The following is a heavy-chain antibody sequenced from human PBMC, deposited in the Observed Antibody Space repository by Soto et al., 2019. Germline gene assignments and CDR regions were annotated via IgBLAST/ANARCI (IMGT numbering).Heavy chain of an antibody. CDR3: ARAIEIVVVPAALYYYYGMDV. V-gene: IGHV6-1*01. CDR1: GDSVSSNSAA. Sequence: SQTLSLTCAISGDSVSSNSAAWNWIRQSPSRGLEWLGRTYYRSKWYNDYAVSVKSRITINPDTSKNQFSLQLNSVTPEDTAVYYCARAIEIVVVPAALYYYYGMDVWGQGTTVTVSS. J-gene: IGHJ6*02. CDR2: TYYRSKWYN. D-gene: IGHD2-2*01.